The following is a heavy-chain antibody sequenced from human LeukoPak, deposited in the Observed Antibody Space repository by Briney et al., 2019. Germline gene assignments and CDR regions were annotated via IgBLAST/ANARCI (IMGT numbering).Heavy chain of an antibody. V-gene: IGHV3-74*01. CDR3: ARFNDRRPPLY. J-gene: IGHJ4*02. CDR2: INSDGSST. CDR1: GFTFSSYW. Sequence: GGSLRLSCAASGFTFSSYWMHWVRQAPGKGLVWVSRINSDGSSTYYADSVKGRFTVSRDNSKNTLYLQMNSLRAEDTAVYYCARFNDRRPPLYWGQGTLVTVSS. D-gene: IGHD2-8*01.